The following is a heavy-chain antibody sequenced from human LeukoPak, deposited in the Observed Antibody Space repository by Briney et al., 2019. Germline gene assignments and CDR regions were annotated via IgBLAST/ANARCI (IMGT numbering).Heavy chain of an antibody. V-gene: IGHV3-9*01. CDR2: ISWISDSI. CDR1: GFTFDDYA. J-gene: IGHJ6*02. Sequence: GGSLRLSCAASGFTFDDYAMHWVRQAPGKGLEWVSGISWISDSIDYADSVKGRFTISRDNAKNSLYLQMYSLRAEDTALYYCAKGIGGATIRDGMDVWGQGTTVTVSS. CDR3: AKGIGGATIRDGMDV. D-gene: IGHD5-12*01.